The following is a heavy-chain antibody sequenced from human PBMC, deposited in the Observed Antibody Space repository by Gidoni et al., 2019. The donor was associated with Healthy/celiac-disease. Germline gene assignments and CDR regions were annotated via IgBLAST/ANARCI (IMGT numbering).Heavy chain of an antibody. CDR2: INHSGST. V-gene: IGHV4-34*01. CDR3: AREGDYGGTQEEIDY. J-gene: IGHJ4*02. Sequence: QVQLQQWGAGLLKPSETLSLTCAVYGGSFSGYYWSWIRQPPGKGLEWIGEINHSGSTNYNPSLKSRVTISVDTSKNQFSLKLSSVTAADTAVYYCAREGDYGGTQEEIDYWGQGTLVTVSS. D-gene: IGHD4-17*01. CDR1: GGSFSGYY.